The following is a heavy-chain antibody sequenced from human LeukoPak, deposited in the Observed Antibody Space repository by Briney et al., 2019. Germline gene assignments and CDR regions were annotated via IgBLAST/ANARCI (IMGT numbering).Heavy chain of an antibody. CDR2: ISAYNGNT. V-gene: IGHV1-18*01. Sequence: ASVKVSCKAPGYTFTSYGISWVRQAPGQGLEWMGWISAYNGNTNYAQKLQGRVTMTTDTSTSTAYMELRSLRSDDTAVYYCANSGYDSSGLWYFDYWGQGTLVTVSS. CDR3: ANSGYDSSGLWYFDY. J-gene: IGHJ4*02. D-gene: IGHD3-22*01. CDR1: GYTFTSYG.